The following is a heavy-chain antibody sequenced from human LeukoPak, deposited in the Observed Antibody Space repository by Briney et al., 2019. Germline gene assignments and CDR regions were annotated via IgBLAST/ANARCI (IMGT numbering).Heavy chain of an antibody. CDR1: EFTVSSNY. V-gene: IGHV3-53*01. D-gene: IGHD5-18*01. CDR2: IYVGGTT. J-gene: IGHJ2*01. Sequence: PGGSLILSCAASEFTVSSNYMNWVRQAPGKGLEWVSVIYVGGTTYYAASVKGRFTISRDSSKNTLYLQMNNLRADDTAVYYCATGRWWILDWYFDLWGRGTLVTVSS. CDR3: ATGRWWILDWYFDL.